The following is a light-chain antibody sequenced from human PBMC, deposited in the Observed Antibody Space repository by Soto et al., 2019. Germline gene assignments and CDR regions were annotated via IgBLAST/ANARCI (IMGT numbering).Light chain of an antibody. CDR2: AVS. V-gene: IGKV1-39*01. CDR1: QRISIY. Sequence: DIQMSHSAASLAASVRYRVSIPPRSSQRISIYLNWYQQRPGKAPRLLIYAVSTLQSGVPSRITGSGSGTDFTLTISSLQPEDFAIYYCQQSYSKPWTFGQGTKVDI. J-gene: IGKJ1*01. CDR3: QQSYSKPWT.